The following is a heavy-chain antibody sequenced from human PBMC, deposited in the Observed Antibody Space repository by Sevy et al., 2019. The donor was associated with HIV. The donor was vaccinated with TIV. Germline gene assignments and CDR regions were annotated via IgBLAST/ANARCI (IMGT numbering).Heavy chain of an antibody. Sequence: GGSLRLSCVASGFTFSDHYMEWVRQAPGKGLEWVGRTRNKADGYTTEYAASVKGRFTILRDEGKNSLYVQMNSLKAENTAGYDCATHAGIAAAGRVFDYWGQGTLVTVSS. CDR2: TRNKADGYTT. J-gene: IGHJ4*02. D-gene: IGHD6-13*01. CDR3: ATHAGIAAAGRVFDY. CDR1: GFTFSDHY. V-gene: IGHV3-72*01.